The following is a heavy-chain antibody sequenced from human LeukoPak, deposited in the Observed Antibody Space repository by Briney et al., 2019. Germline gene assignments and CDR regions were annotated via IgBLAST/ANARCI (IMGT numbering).Heavy chain of an antibody. Sequence: SETLSLTCTVSGGSISTYYWSWIRQPPGKGLEWIGEINHSGSTNYNPSLKSRVTISVDTSKNQFSLKLSSVTAADTAVYYCARRNRYSSSWYGGLDAFDIWGQGTMVTVSS. CDR2: INHSGST. CDR3: ARRNRYSSSWYGGLDAFDI. CDR1: GGSISTYY. J-gene: IGHJ3*02. D-gene: IGHD6-13*01. V-gene: IGHV4-34*01.